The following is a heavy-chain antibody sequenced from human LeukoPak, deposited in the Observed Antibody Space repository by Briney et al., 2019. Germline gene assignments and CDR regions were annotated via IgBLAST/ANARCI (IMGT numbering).Heavy chain of an antibody. Sequence: SETLSLTCTVYSGSISGYFWSWIRQPAGKGLVGIGRIYATGTTNYNPSLKSRVTMSVDTSKNQFSLNLTSVTAADTAVYYCAREGGGSNRCLDWGQGTLVTVSS. D-gene: IGHD3-16*02. CDR1: SGSISGYF. J-gene: IGHJ1*01. V-gene: IGHV4-4*07. CDR2: IYATGTT. CDR3: AREGGGSNRCLD.